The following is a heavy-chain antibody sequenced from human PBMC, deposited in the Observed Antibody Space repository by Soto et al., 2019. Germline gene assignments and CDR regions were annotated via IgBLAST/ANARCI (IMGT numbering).Heavy chain of an antibody. CDR2: IYYTGST. V-gene: IGHV4-30-4*01. D-gene: IGHD4-17*01. CDR1: GGSFSSGDYY. J-gene: IGHJ6*02. CDR3: ARIHFGDEPSYYYYGMDV. Sequence: PSETLSLTXTVSGGSFSSGDYYWGWVRQPPGKGLEWIGYIYYTGSTFNNPSLKSRVSISIDTSKTQFSLKLSSVTAADTAVYYCARIHFGDEPSYYYYGMDVWGQGTTVTVS.